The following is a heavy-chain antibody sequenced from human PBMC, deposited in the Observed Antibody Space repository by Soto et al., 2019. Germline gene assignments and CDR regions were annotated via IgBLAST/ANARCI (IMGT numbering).Heavy chain of an antibody. CDR1: GFTLSSHW. V-gene: IGHV3-74*01. CDR2: IDSDGGSI. CDR3: AREVSSGWHFDY. D-gene: IGHD6-19*01. J-gene: IGHJ4*02. Sequence: HPGGSLRLSCEASGFTLSSHWMNWVRQAPGKGLVWVSRIDSDGGSITYADSVKGRFTISRDNAKNTLYLQMNSLRAEDTAVYYCAREVSSGWHFDYWGQGT.